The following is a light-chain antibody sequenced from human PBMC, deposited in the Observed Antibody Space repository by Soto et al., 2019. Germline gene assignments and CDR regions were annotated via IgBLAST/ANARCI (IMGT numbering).Light chain of an antibody. CDR3: AAWDDSLNAYV. J-gene: IGLJ1*01. V-gene: IGLV1-44*01. CDR1: SSNVGSNT. CDR2: SNN. Sequence: QSVLPQPPSASGTPGQRVTISCSGSSSNVGSNTVNWYQQLPGTAPKLLIYSNNQWPSGVPDRFSGSKSGTSASLAISGLQSGDEADYYCAAWDDSLNAYVFATGTKVTVL.